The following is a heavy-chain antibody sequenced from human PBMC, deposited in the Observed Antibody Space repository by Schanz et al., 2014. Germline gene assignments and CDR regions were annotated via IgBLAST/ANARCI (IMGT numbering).Heavy chain of an antibody. CDR3: AKGRFGELSAFDI. Sequence: EVQLVESGGGLIQPGGSLRLSCVASGFTFSSYDVFWVRQAPGKGLLWVSSISGSGGSTYYADSVKGRFTISRDNSKNTLYLQMNSLRAEDTAVYYCAKGRFGELSAFDIWGQGTMVTVSS. J-gene: IGHJ3*02. V-gene: IGHV3-23*04. D-gene: IGHD3-10*01. CDR2: ISGSGGST. CDR1: GFTFSSYD.